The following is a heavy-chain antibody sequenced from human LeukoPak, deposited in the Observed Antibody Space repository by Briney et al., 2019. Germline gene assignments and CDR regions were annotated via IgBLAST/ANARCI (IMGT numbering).Heavy chain of an antibody. D-gene: IGHD4-23*01. CDR1: GYTFSRYY. V-gene: IGHV1-2*02. CDR2: INPNSGGT. Sequence: GASVKVSCKASGYTFSRYYMHWVRQAPGQGLEWMGWINPNSGGTNYAQKFQGRVTMTRDTSISTAYMELSRLRSDDTAVYYCARESLGAADDYGGNPFDYWGQGTLVTVSS. CDR3: ARESLGAADDYGGNPFDY. J-gene: IGHJ4*02.